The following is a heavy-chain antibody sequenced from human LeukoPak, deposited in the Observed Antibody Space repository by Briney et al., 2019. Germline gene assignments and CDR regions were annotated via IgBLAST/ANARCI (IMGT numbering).Heavy chain of an antibody. V-gene: IGHV3-48*01. CDR2: ITSSSDSI. Sequence: GGSLRLSCATSGFTFSAYSMIWVRQTPGKGLERLSYITSSSDSIHYADSVRGRFTVSRDNAKNSLYLQMNSLRAEDTAVYYCARARGYCGGDCYSEVNDYWGQGTLVTVSS. CDR3: ARARGYCGGDCYSEVNDY. CDR1: GFTFSAYS. D-gene: IGHD2-21*02. J-gene: IGHJ4*02.